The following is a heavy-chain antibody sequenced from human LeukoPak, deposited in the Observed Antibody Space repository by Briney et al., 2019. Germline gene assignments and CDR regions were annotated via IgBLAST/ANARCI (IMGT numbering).Heavy chain of an antibody. CDR2: IYYSGSS. V-gene: IGHV4-61*03. D-gene: IGHD1-26*01. J-gene: IGHJ4*02. CDR3: ARHRVSGSSYSALEY. Sequence: SETLSLTCTVSGGSVSSGNYYWSWIRQPPGKGLEWIGYIYYSGSSNYNPSLKSRVIISVDTSKNHFSLNLSSVTAADTAVYYCARHRVSGSSYSALEYWGQGTLVTVSS. CDR1: GGSVSSGNYY.